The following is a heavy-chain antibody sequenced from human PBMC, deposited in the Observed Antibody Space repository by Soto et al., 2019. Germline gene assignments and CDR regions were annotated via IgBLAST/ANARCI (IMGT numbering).Heavy chain of an antibody. V-gene: IGHV3-23*01. J-gene: IGHJ4*02. D-gene: IGHD3-22*01. CDR2: ISGNGSST. CDR3: VNGAPPNCSGYRLDY. Sequence: PGGSLRLSCAASGFTFSSYAMRWVRQAPGKGLEWVSAISGNGSSTYYADSVKGRFTISRDNSKNTLYLQMNSLRAEDTAVYYCVNGAPPNCSGYRLDYWGQGTLVTVSS. CDR1: GFTFSSYA.